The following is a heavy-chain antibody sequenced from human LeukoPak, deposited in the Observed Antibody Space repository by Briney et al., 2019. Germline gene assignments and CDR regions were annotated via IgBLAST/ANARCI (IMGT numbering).Heavy chain of an antibody. CDR2: IYTSGST. CDR1: GGSISSYY. D-gene: IGHD6-13*01. Sequence: SETLSLPCTVSGGSISSYYWSWIRQPAGKGLEWIGRIYTSGSTNYNPSLKSRVTMSVDTSKNQFSLKLSSVTAADTAVYYCASLSAYSSSWYAPFDYWGQGTLVTVSS. V-gene: IGHV4-4*07. J-gene: IGHJ4*02. CDR3: ASLSAYSSSWYAPFDY.